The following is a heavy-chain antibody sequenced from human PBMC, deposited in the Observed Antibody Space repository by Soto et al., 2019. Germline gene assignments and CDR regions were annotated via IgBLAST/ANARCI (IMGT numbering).Heavy chain of an antibody. D-gene: IGHD3-9*01. CDR2: ISGSGGST. Sequence: GGSLRLSCAASGFTFSSYAMSWVRQAPGKGLEWVSAISGSGGSTYYADSVKGRFTISGDNSKNTLYLQMSSLRAEDTAVYYCAKDQLRYFDWLRSSSWFDPWGQGTLVTVSS. J-gene: IGHJ5*02. CDR1: GFTFSSYA. V-gene: IGHV3-23*01. CDR3: AKDQLRYFDWLRSSSWFDP.